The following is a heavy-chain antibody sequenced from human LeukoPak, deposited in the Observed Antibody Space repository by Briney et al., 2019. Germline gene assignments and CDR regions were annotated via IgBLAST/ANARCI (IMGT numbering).Heavy chain of an antibody. J-gene: IGHJ4*02. D-gene: IGHD1-14*01. CDR2: ISGSGDST. V-gene: IGHV3-23*01. Sequence: PGGSLRLSCAASGFTFSIYAMSWVRQAPGKGLEWVSTISGSGDSTYYADSVKGRFTISRDSSKNTLYLEMNSLRAEDTAVYYCARDEVITFRLFDHWGQGTLVTVSS. CDR1: GFTFSIYA. CDR3: ARDEVITFRLFDH.